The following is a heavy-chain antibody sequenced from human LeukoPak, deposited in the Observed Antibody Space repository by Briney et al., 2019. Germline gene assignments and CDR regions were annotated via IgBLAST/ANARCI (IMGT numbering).Heavy chain of an antibody. CDR3: ARTYNYDSSGYLQQGFDY. J-gene: IGHJ4*02. CDR2: IYYSGST. Sequence: SETLSLTCTVSGGSINSYYWSWIRQPPGKGLEWIGYIYYSGSTNYNPSLKSRATISVDTSKNQFSLKLSSVTAADTAVYYCARTYNYDSSGYLQQGFDYWGQGTLVTVSS. D-gene: IGHD3-22*01. V-gene: IGHV4-59*01. CDR1: GGSINSYY.